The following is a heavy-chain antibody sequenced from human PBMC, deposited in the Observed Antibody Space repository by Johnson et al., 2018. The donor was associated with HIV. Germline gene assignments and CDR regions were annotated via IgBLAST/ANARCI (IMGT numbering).Heavy chain of an antibody. CDR1: GFTFSSYS. CDR3: ARAGDAFDI. J-gene: IGHJ3*02. CDR2: INSRGSTI. V-gene: IGHV3-23*01. Sequence: EVQLLESGGGVVRPGGSLRLSCAASGFTFSSYSMSWVRQAPGKGLEWVSAINSRGSTIYYADSVKGRFTISRDNSKNTLYLQMNSLRAEDTAVYYCARAGDAFDIWGQGTMVTVSS.